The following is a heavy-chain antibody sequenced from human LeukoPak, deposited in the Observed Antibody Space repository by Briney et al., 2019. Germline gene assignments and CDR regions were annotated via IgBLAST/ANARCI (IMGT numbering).Heavy chain of an antibody. V-gene: IGHV1-69*05. CDR3: AGGGCGGDCYSWFDP. D-gene: IGHD2-21*02. Sequence: GSSVKVSCKASGGTFSSYAISWVRQAPGQGLEWMGGIIPIFGTANYAQKFQGRVTITTDESTSTAYMELGSLRSEDTAVYYCAGGGCGGDCYSWFDPWGQGTLVTVSS. CDR2: IIPIFGTA. CDR1: GGTFSSYA. J-gene: IGHJ5*02.